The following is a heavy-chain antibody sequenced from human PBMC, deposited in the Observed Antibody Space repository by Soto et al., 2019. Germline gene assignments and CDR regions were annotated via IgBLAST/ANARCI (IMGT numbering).Heavy chain of an antibody. D-gene: IGHD1-26*01. CDR2: IIPIFGTA. J-gene: IGHJ6*02. Sequence: QVQLVQSGAEVKKPGSSVKVSCKASGGTFSSYAISWVRQAPGQGLEWMGGIIPIFGTANYAQKFQGRVTITADESTSTAYMELSSLRSEDTAVYYCGVWRELTPYYYCGMDVWGQGTTVTVSS. V-gene: IGHV1-69*01. CDR3: GVWRELTPYYYCGMDV. CDR1: GGTFSSYA.